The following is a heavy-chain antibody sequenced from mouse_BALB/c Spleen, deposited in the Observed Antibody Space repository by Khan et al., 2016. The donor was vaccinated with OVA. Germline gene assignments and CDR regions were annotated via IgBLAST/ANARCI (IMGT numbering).Heavy chain of an antibody. J-gene: IGHJ2*01. CDR3: ARTARIKY. V-gene: IGHV3-1*02. D-gene: IGHD1-2*01. Sequence: VQLKESGPGLVKPSQSLSLTCTVTGYSITSGYGWNWIRQFPGNNLEWMGYIRYSGSTNYNPSLKSRISITRDTSKNQFFLQLNSVTTEDTATYYCARTARIKYWGQGTTLTVSS. CDR1: GYSITSGYG. CDR2: IRYSGST.